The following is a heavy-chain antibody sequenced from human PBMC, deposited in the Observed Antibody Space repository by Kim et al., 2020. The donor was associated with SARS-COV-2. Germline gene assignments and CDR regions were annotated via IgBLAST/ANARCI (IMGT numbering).Heavy chain of an antibody. CDR2: IIPILGIA. J-gene: IGHJ6*02. D-gene: IGHD3-10*01. Sequence: SVKVSCKASGGTFSSYTISWVRQAPGQGLEWMGRIIPILGIANYAQKFQGRVTITADKSTSTAYMELSSLRSEDTAVYYCARVGDTMVRGVMMLGYYGMDVWGQGPTVTVSS. CDR1: GGTFSSYT. CDR3: ARVGDTMVRGVMMLGYYGMDV. V-gene: IGHV1-69*02.